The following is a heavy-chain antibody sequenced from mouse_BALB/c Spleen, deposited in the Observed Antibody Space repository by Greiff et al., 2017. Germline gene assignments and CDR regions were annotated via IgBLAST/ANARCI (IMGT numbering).Heavy chain of an antibody. CDR2: ISSGGST. Sequence: EVKLQESGGGLVKPGGSLKLSCAASGFTFSSYAMSWVRQTPEKRLEWVASISSGGSTYYPDSVKGRFTISRDNARNILYLQMSSLRSEDTAMYYCARGGGTTATTLFAYWGQGTLVTVSA. V-gene: IGHV5-6-5*01. CDR3: ARGGGTTATTLFAY. J-gene: IGHJ3*01. D-gene: IGHD1-2*01. CDR1: GFTFSSYA.